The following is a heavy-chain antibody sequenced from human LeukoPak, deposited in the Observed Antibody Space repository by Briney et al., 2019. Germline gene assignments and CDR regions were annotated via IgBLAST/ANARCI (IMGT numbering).Heavy chain of an antibody. CDR3: ARVGTRETYYYDSSGYPDAFDI. CDR2: IYPGDSDT. CDR1: GYSFTSYW. Sequence: GESLKISCKGSGYSFTSYWISWVRQMPGKGLEWMGIIYPGDSDTRYSPSFQGQVTISADKSISTAYLQWSSLKASDTAMYYCARVGTRETYYYDSSGYPDAFDIWGQGTMVTVSS. J-gene: IGHJ3*02. D-gene: IGHD3-22*01. V-gene: IGHV5-51*01.